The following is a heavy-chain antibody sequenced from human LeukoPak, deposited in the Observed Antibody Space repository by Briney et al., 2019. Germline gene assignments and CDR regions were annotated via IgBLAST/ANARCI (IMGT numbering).Heavy chain of an antibody. J-gene: IGHJ5*02. CDR1: GGSISSSSYY. Sequence: SETLSLTCIVSGGSISSSSYYWGWIRQPPGKGLEWIGSIYYSGSTHYNPSLKSRVTILVDMSKNQFSLKLSSVTAADTAVYYCARGGYGDYDWFDPWGQGTLVTVSS. CDR2: IYYSGST. D-gene: IGHD4-17*01. CDR3: ARGGYGDYDWFDP. V-gene: IGHV4-39*07.